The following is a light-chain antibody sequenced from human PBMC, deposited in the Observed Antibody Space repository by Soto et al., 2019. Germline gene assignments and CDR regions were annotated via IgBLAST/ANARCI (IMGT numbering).Light chain of an antibody. Sequence: DIQMTQSPSSLSASVGDRVTITCRASQSISNNLIWYQQKPGKAPKYFIYATSILQSGVPSRFSGSGSATDFTLTISSLQPEDFATYYCQQNDSNPRTFGQGTRLEIK. V-gene: IGKV1-39*01. CDR1: QSISNN. CDR2: ATS. CDR3: QQNDSNPRT. J-gene: IGKJ5*01.